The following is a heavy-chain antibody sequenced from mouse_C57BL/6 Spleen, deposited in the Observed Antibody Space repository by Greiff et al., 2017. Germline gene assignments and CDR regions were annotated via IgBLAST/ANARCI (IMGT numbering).Heavy chain of an antibody. CDR2: ISSGSSTI. Sequence: EVKVEESGGGLVKPGGSLKLSCAASGFTFSDYGMHWVRQAPEKGLEWVAYISSGSSTIYYADTVKGRFTISRDNAKNTLFLQMTSLRSEDTAMYYCAGPYAMDYWGQGTSVTVSS. CDR1: GFTFSDYG. V-gene: IGHV5-17*01. CDR3: AGPYAMDY. J-gene: IGHJ4*01.